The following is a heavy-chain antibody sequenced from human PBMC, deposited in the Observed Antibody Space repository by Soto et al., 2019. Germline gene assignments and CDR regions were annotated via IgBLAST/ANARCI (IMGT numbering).Heavy chain of an antibody. D-gene: IGHD1-26*01. CDR2: ISGSGGST. J-gene: IGHJ6*02. CDR1: GFTFSSYA. V-gene: IGHV3-23*01. Sequence: GGSLRLSCAASGFTFSSYAMSWVRQAPGKGLEWVSAISGSGGSTYYADSVKGRFTISRDNSKNTLYLQMNSLRAEDTAVYYCAGSLTSGSYRDYYYYGMDVWGQGTTVTVSS. CDR3: AGSLTSGSYRDYYYYGMDV.